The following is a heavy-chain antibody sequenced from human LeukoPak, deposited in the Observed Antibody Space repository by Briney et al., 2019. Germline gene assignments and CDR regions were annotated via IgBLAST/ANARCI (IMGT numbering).Heavy chain of an antibody. CDR3: ARRVFGGNCYYGY. V-gene: IGHV3-72*01. J-gene: IGHJ4*02. CDR2: IRNKANSYTT. D-gene: IGHD2-15*01. CDR1: GFTFSDHY. Sequence: PGGSLRLSCAASGFTFSDHYMDWVRQAPGKGLEWVGRIRNKANSYTTDYAASVKGRFTISRDDSKNPLYLQMNSLKTEDTAVYYCARRVFGGNCYYGYWGQGALVTVSS.